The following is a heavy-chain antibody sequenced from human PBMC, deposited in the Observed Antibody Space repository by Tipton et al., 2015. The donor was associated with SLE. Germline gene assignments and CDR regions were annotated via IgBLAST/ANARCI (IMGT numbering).Heavy chain of an antibody. D-gene: IGHD4-17*01. CDR3: ARMVDGDYGWYFDL. J-gene: IGHJ2*01. Sequence: TLSLTCTVSGGPISSSSYYWGWIRQPPGKGLEWIGEINHSGGTNYNPSLKSRVTISVDTSKNQFSLKLSSVTAADTAVYYFARMVDGDYGWYFDLWGRGTVVTVSS. CDR1: GGPISSSSYY. V-gene: IGHV4-39*07. CDR2: INHSGGT.